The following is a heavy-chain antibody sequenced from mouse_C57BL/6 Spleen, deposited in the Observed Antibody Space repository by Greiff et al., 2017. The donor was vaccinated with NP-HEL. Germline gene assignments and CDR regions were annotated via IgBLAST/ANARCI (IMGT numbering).Heavy chain of an antibody. J-gene: IGHJ3*01. D-gene: IGHD4-1*01. CDR1: GYTFTSYW. V-gene: IGHV1-69*01. Sequence: QVQLQQPGAELVMPGASVKLSCKASGYTFTSYWMHWVKQRPGQGLEWIGEIDPSDSYTKYNQKFKGKSTLTVDKSSSTAYMQLSSLTSEDSAVYYCITGTGFAYWGQGTLVTVSA. CDR3: ITGTGFAY. CDR2: IDPSDSYT.